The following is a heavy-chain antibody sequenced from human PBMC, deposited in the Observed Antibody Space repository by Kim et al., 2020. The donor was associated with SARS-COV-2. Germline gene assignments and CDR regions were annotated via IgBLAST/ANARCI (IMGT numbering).Heavy chain of an antibody. V-gene: IGHV3-9*01. Sequence: GGSLRLSCAASGFTFGDYAMHWVRQAPGKGLEWVSGISWNSGSIGYADSVKGRFTISRDNAKNSLYLQMNSLRAEDTALYYCAKAVRWELPGGGFDYWGQGTLVTVSS. CDR3: AKAVRWELPGGGFDY. D-gene: IGHD1-26*01. CDR1: GFTFGDYA. CDR2: ISWNSGSI. J-gene: IGHJ4*02.